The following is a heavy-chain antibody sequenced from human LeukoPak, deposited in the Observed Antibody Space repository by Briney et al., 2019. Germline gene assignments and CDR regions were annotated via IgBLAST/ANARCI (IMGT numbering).Heavy chain of an antibody. D-gene: IGHD3-9*01. CDR2: ISGDGGST. J-gene: IGHJ6*02. CDR1: GFTFDDYA. Sequence: GRSLRLSCAASGFTFDDYAMHWVRQAPGKWLEWVSLISGDGGSTYYADPVKGRFTISRDNSKNSLYLQMNSLTSEDTALYYCAKDRITIFSYGMDVWGQGTTVTVSS. CDR3: AKDRITIFSYGMDV. V-gene: IGHV3-43*02.